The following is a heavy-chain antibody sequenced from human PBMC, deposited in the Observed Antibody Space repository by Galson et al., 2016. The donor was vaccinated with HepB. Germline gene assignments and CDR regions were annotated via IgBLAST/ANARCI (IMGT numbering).Heavy chain of an antibody. CDR3: AKYSGSSAYHSFDY. CDR2: INWNSANI. V-gene: IGHV3-9*01. J-gene: IGHJ4*02. Sequence: SXRLSCAVSGFTFDDHAMHWVRQPPGKGLEWVSGINWNSANIGYADSVKGRFTISRENAKNSLYLEMNSLRAEDTALYYCAKYSGSSAYHSFDYLGQGTLVTVAS. D-gene: IGHD3-22*01. CDR1: GFTFDDHA.